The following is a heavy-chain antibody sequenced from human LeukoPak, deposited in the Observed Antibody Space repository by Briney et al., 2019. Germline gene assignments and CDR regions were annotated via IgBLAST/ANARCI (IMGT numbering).Heavy chain of an antibody. V-gene: IGHV4-39*01. CDR3: ASHYDFWSGSLDY. Sequence: PSETLSLTCTVSGGSISSSSYYWGWIRQPPGKGLEWIGSIYYSGSTYYNPSLKSRVTISVDTSKNQFSLKLSSVTAADTAVYYCASHYDFWSGSLDYWGQGTLVTVSS. CDR2: IYYSGST. J-gene: IGHJ4*02. CDR1: GGSISSSSYY. D-gene: IGHD3-3*01.